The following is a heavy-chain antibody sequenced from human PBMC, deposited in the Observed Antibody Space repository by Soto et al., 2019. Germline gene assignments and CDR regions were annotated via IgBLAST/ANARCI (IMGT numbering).Heavy chain of an antibody. V-gene: IGHV3-11*01. D-gene: IGHD6-19*01. J-gene: IGHJ4*02. CDR2: ISSGGNTI. CDR3: ATRPGSSGWYPFAY. CDR1: GLTFSDYY. Sequence: PGGSLRLSCAASGLTFSDYYMSWIRQAPGKGLEWVSYISSGGNTIYYADSVRGRFTISRDNAKNSLYLQLNSLRAEDTALYYCATRPGSSGWYPFAYWGQGTLVTVSS.